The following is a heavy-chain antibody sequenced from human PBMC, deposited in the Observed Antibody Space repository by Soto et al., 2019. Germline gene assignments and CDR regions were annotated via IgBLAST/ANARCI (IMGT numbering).Heavy chain of an antibody. Sequence: SETLSLTCAVSGGSISSSSYYWGWIRQPPGKGLEWIGSIYYSGSTYYNPSLKSRVTISVDTSKNQFSLKLSSVTAADTAVYYCARLDCSSTSCFFDYWGQGTLVTVSS. J-gene: IGHJ4*02. CDR2: IYYSGST. CDR1: GGSISSSSYY. D-gene: IGHD2-2*01. V-gene: IGHV4-39*01. CDR3: ARLDCSSTSCFFDY.